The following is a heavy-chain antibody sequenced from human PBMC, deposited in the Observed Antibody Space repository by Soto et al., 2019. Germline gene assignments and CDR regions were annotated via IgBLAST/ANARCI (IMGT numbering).Heavy chain of an antibody. CDR1: GGTFSSYT. J-gene: IGHJ4*02. CDR2: IIPILGIA. Sequence: SVKVSCKASGGTFSSYTISWVRQAPGQGLEWMGRIIPILGIANYAQKFQGRVTITADKSTSTAYMELSSLRSEDTAVYYCAIRTTVVVPAAIRAFDYWGQGTLVTVSS. V-gene: IGHV1-69*02. CDR3: AIRTTVVVPAAIRAFDY. D-gene: IGHD2-2*01.